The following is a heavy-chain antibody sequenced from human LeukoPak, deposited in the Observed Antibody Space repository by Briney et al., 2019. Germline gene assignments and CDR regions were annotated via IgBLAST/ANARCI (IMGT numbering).Heavy chain of an antibody. D-gene: IGHD1-1*01. V-gene: IGHV3-66*01. CDR3: ARVRKSNCLDY. J-gene: IGHJ4*02. CDR2: IYSGGST. CDR1: GFTFSSYS. Sequence: PGGSLRLSCAASGFTFSSYSMNWVRQAPGKGLEWVSVIYSGGSTYYADSVKGRFTISRDNSKNTLYLQMNSLRAEDTAVYYCARVRKSNCLDYWGQGTLVTVSS.